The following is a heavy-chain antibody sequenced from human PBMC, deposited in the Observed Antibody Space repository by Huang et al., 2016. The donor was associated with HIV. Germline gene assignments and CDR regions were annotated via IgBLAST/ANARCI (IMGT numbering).Heavy chain of an antibody. V-gene: IGHV1-24*01. D-gene: IGHD5-18*01. J-gene: IGHJ4*02. CDR1: GYTLTELS. Sequence: QVQLVQSGTEVKRSGASVKVSCKVSGYTLTELSMHWVRQAPGKGLEWMGGFDPEDGETSYAQKFQGRITMTEDTSTDTAYMELSSLRSEDTAVYYCATRMDRGERYVDTAVQFDYWGQGTLVTVSS. CDR3: ATRMDRGERYVDTAVQFDY. CDR2: FDPEDGET.